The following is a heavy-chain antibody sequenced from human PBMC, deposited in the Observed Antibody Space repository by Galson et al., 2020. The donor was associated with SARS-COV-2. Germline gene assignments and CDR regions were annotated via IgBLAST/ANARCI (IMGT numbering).Heavy chain of an antibody. D-gene: IGHD3-3*01. J-gene: IGHJ4*02. CDR1: GYPFTSYG. CDR2: ISAYNGNT. V-gene: IGHV1-18*04. Sequence: ASVKVSCKASGYPFTSYGISWVRQAPGQGLEWMGWISAYNGNTKYAQKLQGRVTMTTDTSTSTAYMELRSLRSDDTAVYYCAKVDDFWTGYYTGFDYWGQGTLVTVSS. CDR3: AKVDDFWTGYYTGFDY.